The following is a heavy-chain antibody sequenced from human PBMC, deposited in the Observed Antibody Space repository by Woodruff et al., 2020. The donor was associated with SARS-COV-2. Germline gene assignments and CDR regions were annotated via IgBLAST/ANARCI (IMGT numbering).Heavy chain of an antibody. J-gene: IGHJ4*02. CDR2: DDK. Sequence: DDKRYSPSLKSRLTITKDTSKNQVVLTMTNMDPVDTATYYCALSNPIVGFDYWGQGTLVTVSS. D-gene: IGHD1-26*01. CDR3: ALSNPIVGFDY. V-gene: IGHV2-5*01.